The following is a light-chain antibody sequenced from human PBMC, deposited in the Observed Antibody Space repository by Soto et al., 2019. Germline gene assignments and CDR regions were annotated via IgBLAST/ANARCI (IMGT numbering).Light chain of an antibody. CDR1: QSVSRY. V-gene: IGKV3-11*01. Sequence: EIVLTQSPATLSLSPGERATPPCRASQSVSRYLAWYQQKPGQAPRLLIYDASNRATGIPARFSGSGSGTDFTLTISRLEPEDFAVYYCQQYGSSGTFGQGTKVDI. CDR3: QQYGSSGT. CDR2: DAS. J-gene: IGKJ1*01.